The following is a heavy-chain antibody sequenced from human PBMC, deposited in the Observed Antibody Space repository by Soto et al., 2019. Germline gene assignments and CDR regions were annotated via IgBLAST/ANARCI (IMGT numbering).Heavy chain of an antibody. CDR1: GFTFSSYG. CDR3: AREEGGYYDYIWGSYRHYFDY. D-gene: IGHD3-16*02. CDR2: IWYDGSNK. J-gene: IGHJ4*02. V-gene: IGHV3-33*01. Sequence: PGGSLRLSCAASGFTFSSYGMHWVRQAPGKGLEWVAVIWYDGSNKYYADSVKGRFTISRDNSKNTLYLQMNSLRAEDTAVYYCAREEGGYYDYIWGSYRHYFDYWGQGTLVTVSS.